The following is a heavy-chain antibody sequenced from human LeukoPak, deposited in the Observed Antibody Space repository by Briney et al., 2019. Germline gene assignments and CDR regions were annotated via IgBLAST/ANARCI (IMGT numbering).Heavy chain of an antibody. D-gene: IGHD4-23*01. CDR2: MNTNSGNT. Sequence: ASVKVSCKASGYTFTTYDINWVRQATGQGLAWMGWMNTNSGNTGYAQKFQGRVTMTRNTSISTAYMELRSLRSEDTAVYYCARGPNKSDGGNSGSAWFDPWGQGTLVTVSS. CDR3: ARGPNKSDGGNSGSAWFDP. J-gene: IGHJ5*02. V-gene: IGHV1-8*01. CDR1: GYTFTTYD.